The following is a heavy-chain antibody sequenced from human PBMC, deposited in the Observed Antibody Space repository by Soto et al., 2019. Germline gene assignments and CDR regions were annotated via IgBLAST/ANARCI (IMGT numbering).Heavy chain of an antibody. CDR3: AKECSSTSCGFFDP. J-gene: IGHJ5*02. CDR2: ISGSGDNT. V-gene: IGHV3-23*01. Sequence: EVQLLASGGGLVQPGGSLKLSCVASGFSFNNYAMSWVRQAPGKGLEWVSAISGSGDNTYYADSVKGRFTISRDNSKNTLYLQMNSLRVEDTAVYYCAKECSSTSCGFFDPWGQGTLVTVSS. D-gene: IGHD2-2*01. CDR1: GFSFNNYA.